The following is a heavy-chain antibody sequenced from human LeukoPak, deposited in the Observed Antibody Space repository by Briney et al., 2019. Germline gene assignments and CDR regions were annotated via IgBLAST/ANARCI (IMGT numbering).Heavy chain of an antibody. CDR3: ARADYYGSGNYYTSDY. CDR2: IRSSSSTM. CDR1: GFTFSSYS. J-gene: IGHJ4*02. Sequence: PGGSLRLSCAASGFTFSSYSMNWVRQAPGKGLEWVPYIRSSSSTMYYADSVKGRFTISRDNAKNSLYLQMNSLRAEDTAVYYCARADYYGSGNYYTSDYWGQGTLVTVSS. D-gene: IGHD3-10*01. V-gene: IGHV3-48*01.